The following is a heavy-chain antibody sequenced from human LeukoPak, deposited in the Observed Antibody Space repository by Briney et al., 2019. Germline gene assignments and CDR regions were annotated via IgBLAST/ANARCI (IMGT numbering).Heavy chain of an antibody. D-gene: IGHD2-2*01. Sequence: SETLSLTCTVSGGSISSYYWSWIRQPPGKGLEWIGYIYYSGSTNYNPSLKSRVTISVDTSKNQFSLKLSSVTAADTAVYYCARRSPYQLLFHYYYYMDVWGKGTTVTVSS. J-gene: IGHJ6*03. CDR1: GGSISSYY. V-gene: IGHV4-59*08. CDR3: ARRSPYQLLFHYYYYMDV. CDR2: IYYSGST.